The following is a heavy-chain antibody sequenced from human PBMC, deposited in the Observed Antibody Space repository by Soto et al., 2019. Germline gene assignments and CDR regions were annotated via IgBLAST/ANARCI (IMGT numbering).Heavy chain of an antibody. Sequence: SETLSLTCTVSGGSISSYYWSWIRQPPGKGLEWIGYIYYSGSTNYNPSLKSRVTISVDTSKNQFSLKLSSVTAADTAVYYCARGLGENTAMELYYFDYWGQGTLVTVSS. CDR1: GGSISSYY. CDR2: IYYSGST. CDR3: ARGLGENTAMELYYFDY. J-gene: IGHJ4*02. D-gene: IGHD5-18*01. V-gene: IGHV4-59*01.